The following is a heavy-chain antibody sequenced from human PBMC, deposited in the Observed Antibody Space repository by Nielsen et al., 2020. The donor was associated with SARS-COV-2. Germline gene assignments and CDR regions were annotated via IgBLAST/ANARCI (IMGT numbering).Heavy chain of an antibody. CDR1: GYTFTSYA. Sequence: ASVKVSCKASGYTFTSYAMHWVRQAPGQRLEWMGWINAGNGNTKYSQKFQGRVTITRDTSASTAYMELSSLRSEDTAVYYCARGRITMIVVVITIYYYYYYMDVWGKGTTVTVSS. V-gene: IGHV1-3*01. J-gene: IGHJ6*03. CDR2: INAGNGNT. D-gene: IGHD3-22*01. CDR3: ARGRITMIVVVITIYYYYYYMDV.